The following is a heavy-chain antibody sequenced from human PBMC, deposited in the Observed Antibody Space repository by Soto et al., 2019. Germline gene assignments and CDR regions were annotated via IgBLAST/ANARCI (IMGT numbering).Heavy chain of an antibody. CDR3: THSMIVEQPHY. D-gene: IGHD3-22*01. Sequence: GGSLRLSCTASGFTFGGYAMSWFRQAPGKGLEWVGFIRSKAYGGTTEYAASVKGRFTISRDDSKSIAYLQMNRLKTEDTAVYYGTHSMIVEQPHYWGQGTMVTVSS. V-gene: IGHV3-49*03. J-gene: IGHJ4*02. CDR2: IRSKAYGGTT. CDR1: GFTFGGYA.